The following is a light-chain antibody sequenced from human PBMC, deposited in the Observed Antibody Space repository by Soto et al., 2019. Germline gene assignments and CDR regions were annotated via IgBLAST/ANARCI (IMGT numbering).Light chain of an antibody. CDR2: VAS. V-gene: IGKV3D-15*01. CDR1: QSVSSN. CDR3: QQYNNWPFT. Sequence: EILMTQSPATLSVSPGERATLSCRASQSVSSNLAWYQQKPGQAPRLLIYVASTRATGIPARFSGSGSGTEFNLTISSLQSEDFAVYYCQQYNNWPFTFGPGTKVDI. J-gene: IGKJ3*01.